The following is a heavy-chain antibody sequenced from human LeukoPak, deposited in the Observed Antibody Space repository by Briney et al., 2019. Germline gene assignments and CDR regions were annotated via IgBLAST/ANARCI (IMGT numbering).Heavy chain of an antibody. CDR2: INPNSGGT. V-gene: IGHV1-2*04. Sequence: GASVKVSCKASGYTFTGYYMHWVRQAPGQGLEWMGWINPNSGGTNYAQKFQGWVTMTRDTSISTAYMELSRLRSDDTAVYYCARSGYSSFAAFDIWGQGTMVTVSS. CDR1: GYTFTGYY. J-gene: IGHJ3*02. CDR3: ARSGYSSFAAFDI. D-gene: IGHD6-13*01.